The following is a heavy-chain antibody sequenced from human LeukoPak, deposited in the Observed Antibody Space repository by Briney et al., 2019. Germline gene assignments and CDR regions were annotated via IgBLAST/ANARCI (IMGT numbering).Heavy chain of an antibody. CDR3: ARVRGLPRYFDY. V-gene: IGHV3-53*01. J-gene: IGHJ4*02. Sequence: GGSLRVSCAASGFTVSSNYMSWVRQAPGKGLEWVSVIYSGGSTYYADSVKGRFTISRDNSKNTLYLQMNSLRAEDTAVYYCARVRGLPRYFDYWGQGTLVTVSS. CDR2: IYSGGST. CDR1: GFTVSSNY. D-gene: IGHD5-12*01.